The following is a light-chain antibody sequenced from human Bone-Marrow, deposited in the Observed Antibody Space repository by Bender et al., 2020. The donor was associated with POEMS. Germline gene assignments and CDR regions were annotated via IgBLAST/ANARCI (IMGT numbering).Light chain of an antibody. CDR1: NIGRKS. V-gene: IGLV3-21*02. CDR3: QVWTKTDDHRNWV. J-gene: IGLJ3*02. Sequence: SYVLTQPPSVSVAPGQTATISCGGDNIGRKSVHWYQQKPGQAPVLVVYDGSDRASRIPERFSGSNSGKAATLTISRVEAGDEADYYCQVWTKTDDHRNWVFGGGTKLTV. CDR2: DGS.